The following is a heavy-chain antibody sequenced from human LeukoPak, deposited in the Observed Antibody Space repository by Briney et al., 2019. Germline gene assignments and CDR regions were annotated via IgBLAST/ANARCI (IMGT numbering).Heavy chain of an antibody. CDR1: GGTFSGYT. Sequence: ASVKVSCKASGGTFSGYTISWVRQAPGQGLEWMGGIIPIFGTANYAQKFQGRVTITADKSTSTVYMELSSLRSEDTAAYYCARGYCSGTSCSWFDPWGQGTLVTVSS. D-gene: IGHD2-2*01. CDR3: ARGYCSGTSCSWFDP. V-gene: IGHV1-69*06. J-gene: IGHJ5*02. CDR2: IIPIFGTA.